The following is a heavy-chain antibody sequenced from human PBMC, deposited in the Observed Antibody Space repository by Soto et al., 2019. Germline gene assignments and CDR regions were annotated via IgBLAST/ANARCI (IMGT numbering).Heavy chain of an antibody. V-gene: IGHV1-69*13. J-gene: IGHJ6*02. Sequence: ASVKVSCKASGGTFSSHAISWVRQAPGRGLEWMGGIIPIFGTTNYAQNFRARVTITADESTSTAYMELSSLTSEDTAVYYCGSVGYCSSTNCLFYYYHYGMDVWGQGTTVTISS. CDR3: GSVGYCSSTNCLFYYYHYGMDV. D-gene: IGHD2-2*03. CDR2: IIPIFGTT. CDR1: GGTFSSHA.